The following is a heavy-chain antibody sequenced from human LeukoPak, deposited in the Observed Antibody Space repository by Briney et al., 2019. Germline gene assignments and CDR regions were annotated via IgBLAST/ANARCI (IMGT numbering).Heavy chain of an antibody. Sequence: ASVKVSCKASGYTFTSYYMHWVRQAPGQGLEWMGIINPSGGSTSYAQKFQGRVTMTRDTSTSTVYMELSSLRSEDTAVYYCARDTQITIFGVVIIGYYYYGMDVWGQGTTVTVSS. CDR3: ARDTQITIFGVVIIGYYYYGMDV. CDR1: GYTFTSYY. D-gene: IGHD3-3*01. J-gene: IGHJ6*02. V-gene: IGHV1-46*01. CDR2: INPSGGST.